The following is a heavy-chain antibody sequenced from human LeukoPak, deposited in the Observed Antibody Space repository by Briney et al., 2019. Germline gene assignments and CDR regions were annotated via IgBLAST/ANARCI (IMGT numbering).Heavy chain of an antibody. J-gene: IGHJ4*02. CDR3: AKGGAPLTIRLLEWFPFDY. CDR1: GFTLSSYA. D-gene: IGHD3-3*01. Sequence: GGSLRLFCAASGFTLSSYAMIWVRQAPGKGLEWVSAISGSGGSTYYANSAKGRFTISRDNSKDTLYLQMNSLRAEDTAVYYCAKGGAPLTIRLLEWFPFDYWGQGTLVTVSS. V-gene: IGHV3-23*01. CDR2: ISGSGGST.